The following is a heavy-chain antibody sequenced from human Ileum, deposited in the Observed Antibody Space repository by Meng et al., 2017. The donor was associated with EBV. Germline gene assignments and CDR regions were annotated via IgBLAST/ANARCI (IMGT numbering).Heavy chain of an antibody. Sequence: EGKLGGSGGGLVRPGGSLRLSCVGSRFSFSSYWMHWVRQVPGKGLVWVSRIDSDGSSTTYADSVKGRFTISRDNDKNTLYLQMNSLRVDDTAVYFCAREGSGYDYLGYWGQGTLVTVSS. D-gene: IGHD5-12*01. CDR2: IDSDGSST. CDR3: AREGSGYDYLGY. CDR1: RFSFSSYW. V-gene: IGHV3-74*03. J-gene: IGHJ4*02.